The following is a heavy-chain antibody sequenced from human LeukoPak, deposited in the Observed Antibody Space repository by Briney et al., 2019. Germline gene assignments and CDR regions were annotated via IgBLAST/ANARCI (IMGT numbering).Heavy chain of an antibody. D-gene: IGHD3-9*01. V-gene: IGHV3-30*04. CDR1: GFTFSSYA. CDR2: ISYDGSNK. Sequence: PGRSLRLSCAASGFTFSSYAVHWVRQAPGEGLEWVAVISYDGSNKYYADSVKGRFTISRDNSKNTLYLQMNSLRAEDTAVYYCARVRGVLRYFDWSDAFDIWGQGTMVTVSS. CDR3: ARVRGVLRYFDWSDAFDI. J-gene: IGHJ3*02.